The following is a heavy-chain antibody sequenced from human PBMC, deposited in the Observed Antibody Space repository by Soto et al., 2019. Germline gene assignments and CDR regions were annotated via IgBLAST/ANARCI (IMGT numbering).Heavy chain of an antibody. J-gene: IGHJ6*02. Sequence: QVQLVESGGGVVQPGWSLRLSCAASGFSISDYGMEWVRQAPVKGLEWVAIISYDGSNTYYADSVQGRFTLSRDNSKDTLFLQMTGLRPEDTAGYYCAKGAGDRLSLGMDVWGQGTTVTVSS. V-gene: IGHV3-30*18. D-gene: IGHD1-26*01. CDR3: AKGAGDRLSLGMDV. CDR1: GFSISDYG. CDR2: ISYDGSNT.